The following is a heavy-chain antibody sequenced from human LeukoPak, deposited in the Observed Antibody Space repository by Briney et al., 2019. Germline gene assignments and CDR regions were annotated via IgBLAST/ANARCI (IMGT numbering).Heavy chain of an antibody. J-gene: IGHJ6*02. D-gene: IGHD3-16*02. V-gene: IGHV3-21*01. CDR2: IDTSGSYI. CDR1: GFTFTSYG. Sequence: GGSLRLSCTASGFTFTSYGMNWVRQAPGKGLEWVSFIDTSGSYIYYGDSLKGRVTISRDNAKNSLYLQMNSLRAEDTAVYYCARDLKPTYVWGSYRPYYYYYGMDVWGQGTTVTVSS. CDR3: ARDLKPTYVWGSYRPYYYYYGMDV.